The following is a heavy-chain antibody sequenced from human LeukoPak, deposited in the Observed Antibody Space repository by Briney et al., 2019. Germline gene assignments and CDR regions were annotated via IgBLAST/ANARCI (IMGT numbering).Heavy chain of an antibody. V-gene: IGHV3-7*03. J-gene: IGHJ4*02. CDR2: IKEDGSDK. Sequence: GGSLRLSCAASEFTFGNFWMTWVRQAPGKGLEWVANIKEDGSDKYYVDSAKGRFTISRDNAKNSVYLQMNSLRAEDTALYYCARGSGSSWYFYFDYWGQGTLVTVSS. D-gene: IGHD6-13*01. CDR3: ARGSGSSWYFYFDY. CDR1: EFTFGNFW.